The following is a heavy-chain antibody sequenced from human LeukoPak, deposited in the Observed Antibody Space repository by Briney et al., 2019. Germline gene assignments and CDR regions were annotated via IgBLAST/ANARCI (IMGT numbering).Heavy chain of an antibody. CDR3: AKGLVVAATSPIDY. CDR1: GFTFDDYG. V-gene: IGHV3-23*01. Sequence: GGSLRLSCAASGFTFDDYGMSWVRQAPGKGLEWVSAISGSGGSTYYADSVKGRFTISRDNSKNTLYLQMNSLRAEDTAVYYCAKGLVVAATSPIDYWGQGTPVTVSS. D-gene: IGHD2-15*01. J-gene: IGHJ4*02. CDR2: ISGSGGST.